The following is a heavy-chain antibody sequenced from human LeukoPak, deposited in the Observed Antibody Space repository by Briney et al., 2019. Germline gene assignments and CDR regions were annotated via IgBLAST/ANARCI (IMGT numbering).Heavy chain of an antibody. Sequence: SVKVSCKASGGTFSSYAISWVQQAPGQGLEWMGGIIPIFGTANYAQKFQGRVTVTADESTSTAYMELSSLRSEDTAVYYCATATIFGVVAYFDYWGQGTLVTVSS. J-gene: IGHJ4*02. V-gene: IGHV1-69*13. CDR3: ATATIFGVVAYFDY. D-gene: IGHD3-3*01. CDR2: IIPIFGTA. CDR1: GGTFSSYA.